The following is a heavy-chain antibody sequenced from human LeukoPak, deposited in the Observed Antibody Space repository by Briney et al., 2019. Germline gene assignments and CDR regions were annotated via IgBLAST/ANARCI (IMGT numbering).Heavy chain of an antibody. Sequence: GGPLRLSCAASGFTFSDYYMNWIRQAPGKGLEWVSVIYSGGSTYYADSVKGRFTISRDNSKNTLYLQMNSLRAEDTAVYYCAHSGYDPYYFDYWGQGTLVTVSS. CDR2: IYSGGST. V-gene: IGHV3-53*01. CDR1: GFTFSDYY. CDR3: AHSGYDPYYFDY. J-gene: IGHJ4*02. D-gene: IGHD5-12*01.